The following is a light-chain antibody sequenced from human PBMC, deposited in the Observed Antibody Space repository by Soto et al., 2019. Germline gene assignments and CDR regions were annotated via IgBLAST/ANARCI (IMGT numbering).Light chain of an antibody. Sequence: TQPASLSGAPGQANTIPRPGNNREVGGYNYVSWYQHHTGKAPKLMIFDVSNRPSGVSNRFSGSKSGNTASLTISGLQPEDEADYYCSSYTTSNTRQIVFGTGTKVTVL. CDR1: NREVGGYNY. CDR2: DVS. J-gene: IGLJ1*01. CDR3: SSYTTSNTRQIV. V-gene: IGLV2-14*03.